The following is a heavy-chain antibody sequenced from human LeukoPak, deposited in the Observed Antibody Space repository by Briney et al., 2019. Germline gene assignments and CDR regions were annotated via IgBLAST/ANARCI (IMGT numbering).Heavy chain of an antibody. D-gene: IGHD5-18*01. Sequence: PGGSLRLSCAASDFTFSAYAMSWVRQAPGKGLEWVAEIGGSGVVTYLADSVKGRFTISRDNFKNTLYLQMNSLRVEDAAVYYCGKDLFPRRTWLNPAIQNFDYRGLGTLVIVSS. CDR2: IGGSGVVT. CDR1: DFTFSAYA. J-gene: IGHJ4*02. V-gene: IGHV3-23*01. CDR3: GKDLFPRRTWLNPAIQNFDY.